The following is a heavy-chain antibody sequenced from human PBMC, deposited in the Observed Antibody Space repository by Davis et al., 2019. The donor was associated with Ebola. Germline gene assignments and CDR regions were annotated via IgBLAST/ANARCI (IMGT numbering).Heavy chain of an antibody. D-gene: IGHD3-22*01. Sequence: MPSETLSLTCTVSGASASSGGYSWNWIRQRPGKGLEWIGHIEYSGSTNYNPSLNSRVTISVDTSKNQFSLKLCSVTAADTAVYYCAIASWWHYYYSIGYPKRLYYYYYNMDVWDQGTTVTVSS. J-gene: IGHJ6*02. CDR1: GASASSGGYS. V-gene: IGHV4-61*08. CDR3: AIASWWHYYYSIGYPKRLYYYYYNMDV. CDR2: IEYSGST.